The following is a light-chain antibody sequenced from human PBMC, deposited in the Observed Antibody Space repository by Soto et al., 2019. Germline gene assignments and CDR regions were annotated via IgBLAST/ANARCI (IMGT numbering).Light chain of an antibody. Sequence: DIQMTHSPSSLSASVGDRVTITCXASQSISSYLNWYQQKPGKAPKLLIYAASSLQSGVPSRFSGSGSGTDFTLTISSLQPEDFATYYCQQSYSTPPITFGQGTRLEI. CDR2: AAS. V-gene: IGKV1-39*01. CDR1: QSISSY. J-gene: IGKJ5*01. CDR3: QQSYSTPPIT.